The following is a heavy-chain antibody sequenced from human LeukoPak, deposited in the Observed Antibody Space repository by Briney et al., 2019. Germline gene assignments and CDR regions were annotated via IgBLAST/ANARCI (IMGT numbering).Heavy chain of an antibody. CDR1: GFTFSSYA. CDR3: AHMQPIDY. CDR2: ISYDGSNK. J-gene: IGHJ4*02. D-gene: IGHD2-2*01. Sequence: QPGGSLRLSCAASGFTFSSYAMHWVRQAPGKGLEWVAVISYDGSNKYYADSVKGRFTISRDNSKNTLYLQMNSLRAEDTAVYYCAHMQPIDYWGQGTLVTVSS. V-gene: IGHV3-30-3*01.